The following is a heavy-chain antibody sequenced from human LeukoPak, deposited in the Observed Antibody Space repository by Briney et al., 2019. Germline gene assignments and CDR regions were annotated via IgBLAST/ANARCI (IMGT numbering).Heavy chain of an antibody. Sequence: GGSLRLSCAASGFTFSSYGMHWVRQAPGKGLEWVAVISYDGSNKYYADAVKGRFTISRDNSKNTLYLQMNSLRAEDTAVYYCAKDRLIWFGELLRYYYYGMDVWGQGTKVTVCS. CDR2: ISYDGSNK. V-gene: IGHV3-30*18. CDR1: GFTFSSYG. J-gene: IGHJ6*02. D-gene: IGHD3-10*01. CDR3: AKDRLIWFGELLRYYYYGMDV.